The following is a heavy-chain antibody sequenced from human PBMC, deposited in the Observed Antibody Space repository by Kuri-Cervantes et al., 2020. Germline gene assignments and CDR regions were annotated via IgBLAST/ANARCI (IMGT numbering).Heavy chain of an antibody. D-gene: IGHD4-17*01. CDR1: GGSFSGYY. Sequence: GSLRLSCAVYGGSFSGYYWSWIRQPPGKGLEWIGEINHSGSTSYNPSLKSRVTISVDTSKNQFSLKLSSVTAADTAVYYCARGQPYGDYPYYYYYMDVWGKGTTVTVSS. CDR3: ARGQPYGDYPYYYYYMDV. CDR2: INHSGST. J-gene: IGHJ6*03. V-gene: IGHV4-34*01.